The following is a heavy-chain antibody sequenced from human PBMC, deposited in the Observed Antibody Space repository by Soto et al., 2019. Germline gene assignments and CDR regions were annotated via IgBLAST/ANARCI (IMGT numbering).Heavy chain of an antibody. Sequence: HPVGSLRLSCAASGFTFSSYWMSWVRQAPGKGLEWVANIKQDGSEKYYVDSVKGRFTISRDNAKNSLYLQMNSLRAEDTAVYYCARDLDTAMVYYYYYGMDVWGQGTTVTVSS. CDR2: IKQDGSEK. V-gene: IGHV3-7*03. D-gene: IGHD5-18*01. CDR1: GFTFSSYW. CDR3: ARDLDTAMVYYYYYGMDV. J-gene: IGHJ6*02.